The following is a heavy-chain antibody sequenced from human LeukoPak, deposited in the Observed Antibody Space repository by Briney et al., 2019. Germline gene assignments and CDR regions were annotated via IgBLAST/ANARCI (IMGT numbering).Heavy chain of an antibody. CDR1: GFTFSTYW. V-gene: IGHV3-7*01. J-gene: IGHJ4*02. CDR3: AGSRYYYGSGSDPMRH. Sequence: SGGSLRLSCAASGFTFSTYWMTWVRQAPGKGLEWVANIKQDGREKYYVDSVKGRFTISRDNAKNSLYLQMNSLRAEDTAVYYCAGSRYYYGSGSDPMRHWGQGTLVTVSS. CDR2: IKQDGREK. D-gene: IGHD3-10*01.